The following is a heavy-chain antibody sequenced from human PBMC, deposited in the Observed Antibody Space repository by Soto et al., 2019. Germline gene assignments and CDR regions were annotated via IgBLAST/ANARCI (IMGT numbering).Heavy chain of an antibody. CDR1: VFTFSSYA. CDR3: ARDPGWYFSGPQWKKFFDY. D-gene: IGHD6-19*01. CDR2: ISYDGSNK. V-gene: IGHV3-30-3*01. J-gene: IGHJ4*02. Sequence: GGSLRLSCAASVFTFSSYAMHWVRQAPGKGLEWVAVISYDGSNKYYADSVKGRFTISRDNSKNTLYLQMNSLRAEDTAVYYCARDPGWYFSGPQWKKFFDYWGQGTLVTVSS.